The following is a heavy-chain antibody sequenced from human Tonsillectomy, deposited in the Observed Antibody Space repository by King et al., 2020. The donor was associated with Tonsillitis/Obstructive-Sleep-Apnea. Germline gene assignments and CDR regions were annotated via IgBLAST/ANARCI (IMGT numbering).Heavy chain of an antibody. CDR1: GDSVSSNSAA. Sequence: VQLQQSGPGLVKPSQTLSLTCAISGDSVSSNSAAWNWIRQSPSRGLEWLGRTYYRSKWYHDYAVSLKSRITINPDTSKNQFSLQLNSVTPEDTAVYYCARDSIPTRWQQPHFDYWGQGTLVTVSS. CDR2: TYYRSKWYH. D-gene: IGHD6-13*01. CDR3: ARDSIPTRWQQPHFDY. V-gene: IGHV6-1*01. J-gene: IGHJ4*02.